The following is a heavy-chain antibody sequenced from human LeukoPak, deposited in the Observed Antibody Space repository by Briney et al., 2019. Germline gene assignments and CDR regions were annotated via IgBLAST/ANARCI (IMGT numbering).Heavy chain of an antibody. D-gene: IGHD3-16*01. J-gene: IGHJ4*02. CDR1: GYTFTSYY. Sequence: ASVKVSCKASGYTFTSYYMHWVRQAPGQGLEWMGIINPSGGSTSYAQKFQGRVTMTRDTSTSTVYMELSSLRSEDTAVYYCARDAGLYSPTEYYFDYWGQGTLVTVSS. CDR3: ARDAGLYSPTEYYFDY. CDR2: INPSGGST. V-gene: IGHV1-46*01.